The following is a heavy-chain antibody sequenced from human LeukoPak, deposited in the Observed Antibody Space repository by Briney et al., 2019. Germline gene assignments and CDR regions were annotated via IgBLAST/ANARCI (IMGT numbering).Heavy chain of an antibody. CDR2: ICYSGST. Sequence: SQTLSLTCTVSGGSISSGDYYWSWIRQPPGKGLEWIGYICYSGSTYYNPSLRSRVTISVDTSKNQFSLKLSSVTAADTAVYYCARELTTVTSAGFDPWGQGTLVTVSS. CDR1: GGSISSGDYY. D-gene: IGHD4-17*01. V-gene: IGHV4-30-4*01. J-gene: IGHJ5*02. CDR3: ARELTTVTSAGFDP.